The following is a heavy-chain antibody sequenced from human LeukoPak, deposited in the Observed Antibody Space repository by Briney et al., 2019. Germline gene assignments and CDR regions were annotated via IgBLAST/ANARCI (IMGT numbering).Heavy chain of an antibody. D-gene: IGHD2-21*01. Sequence: PGRSLRLSCAASGFPLGSYAMSWVRQVPGKGLEWVSATSSSDDGTYHADSVRGRFTIYRDNFRNTLYLQMNRLRVEDAALYYCARAPVTSCRGAFCYPFDLWGQGVLVTVSS. V-gene: IGHV3-23*01. CDR1: GFPLGSYA. CDR3: ARAPVTSCRGAFCYPFDL. CDR2: TSSSDDGT. J-gene: IGHJ4*02.